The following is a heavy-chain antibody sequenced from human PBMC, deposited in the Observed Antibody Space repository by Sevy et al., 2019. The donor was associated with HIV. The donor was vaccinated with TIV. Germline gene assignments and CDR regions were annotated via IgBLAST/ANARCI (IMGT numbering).Heavy chain of an antibody. CDR2: IYYSGST. CDR1: GGSISSGGYD. CDR3: SGGYSNYGAAIDY. J-gene: IGHJ4*02. Sequence: SETLSLTCTVSGGSISSGGYDWSWIRQHPGKGLEWIGYIYYSGSTYYNPSLKSRVTISVDMSKNQFSLKLSSVTAADTAVYYCSGGYSNYGAAIDYWGQGTLVTVSS. V-gene: IGHV4-31*03. D-gene: IGHD4-4*01.